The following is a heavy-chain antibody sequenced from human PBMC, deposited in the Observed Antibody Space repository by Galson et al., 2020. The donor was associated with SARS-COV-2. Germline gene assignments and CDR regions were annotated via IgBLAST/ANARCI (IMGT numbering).Heavy chain of an antibody. CDR2: IYPGDSDT. V-gene: IGHV5-51*01. Sequence: GESLKISCKGSGYSFTSYWIGWVRQMPGKGLEWMGIIYPGDSDTRYSPSFQGQVTISADKSISTAYLQWSSLKASDTAMYYCARHESGYSGYDLYYFDYWGQGTLVTVSS. J-gene: IGHJ4*02. CDR3: ARHESGYSGYDLYYFDY. D-gene: IGHD5-12*01. CDR1: GYSFTSYW.